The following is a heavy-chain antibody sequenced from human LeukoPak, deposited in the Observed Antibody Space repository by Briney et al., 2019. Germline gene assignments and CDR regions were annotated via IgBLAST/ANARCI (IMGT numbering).Heavy chain of an antibody. CDR3: ARGGYYGSGSYNNWFDP. D-gene: IGHD3-10*01. Sequence: GGSLRLSCVASGFTLSSYWMHWVRQAPGKGPEWVANIMQDGSENYYVDSVEGRFTISRDNAKNSLYLQMNSLRAEDTAVYYCARGGYYGSGSYNNWFDPWGQGTLVTVSS. CDR1: GFTLSSYW. CDR2: IMQDGSEN. V-gene: IGHV3-7*01. J-gene: IGHJ5*02.